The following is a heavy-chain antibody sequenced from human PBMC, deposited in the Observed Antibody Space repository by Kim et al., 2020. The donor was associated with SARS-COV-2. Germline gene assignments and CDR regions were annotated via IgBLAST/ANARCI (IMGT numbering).Heavy chain of an antibody. V-gene: IGHV4-34*01. Sequence: SETLSLTCAVYGGSFSGYYWSWIRQPPGKGLEWIGEINHSGSTNYNPSLKSRVTISVDTSKNQFSLKLSSVTAADTAVYYCARAGRRLLVRPIFYSFDF. CDR2: INHSGST. D-gene: IGHD3-3*01. J-gene: IGHJ4*01. CDR3: ARAGRRLLVRPIFYSFDF. CDR1: GGSFSGYY.